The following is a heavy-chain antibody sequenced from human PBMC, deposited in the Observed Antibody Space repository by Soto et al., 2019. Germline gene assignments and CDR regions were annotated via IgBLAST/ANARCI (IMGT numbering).Heavy chain of an antibody. J-gene: IGHJ4*02. CDR1: GFTFSSYS. V-gene: IGHV3-21*01. Sequence: LRLSCAASGFTFSSYSMNWVRQAPGKGLEWVSSISSSSSYIYYADSVKGRFTISRDNAKNSLYLQMNSLRAEDTAVYYCARDLGGYCSSTSCYTGAIFDYWGQGTLVTVSS. CDR3: ARDLGGYCSSTSCYTGAIFDY. D-gene: IGHD2-2*02. CDR2: ISSSSSYI.